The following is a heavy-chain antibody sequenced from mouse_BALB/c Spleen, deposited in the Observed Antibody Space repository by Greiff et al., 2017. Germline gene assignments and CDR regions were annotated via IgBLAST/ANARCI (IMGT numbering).Heavy chain of an antibody. J-gene: IGHJ4*01. D-gene: IGHD2-4*01. V-gene: IGHV2-5-1*01. CDR1: GFSLTSYG. CDR2: IWRGGST. Sequence: VQLQQSGPSLVQPSQSLSITCTVSGFSLTSYGVHWVRQSPGKGLEWLGVIWRGGSTDYNAAFMSRLSITKDNSKSQVFFKMNSLQADDTAIYYCAKNCPMITYAMDYWGQGTSVTVSS. CDR3: AKNCPMITYAMDY.